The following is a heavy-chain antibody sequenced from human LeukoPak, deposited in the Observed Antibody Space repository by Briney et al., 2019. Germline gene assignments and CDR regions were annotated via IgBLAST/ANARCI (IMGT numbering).Heavy chain of an antibody. V-gene: IGHV3-21*01. D-gene: IGHD3-22*01. CDR1: GFTFSSYS. CDR2: ISSSSSYI. J-gene: IGHJ5*02. CDR3: ARGNYDSSGYYLRWFDP. Sequence: GGSLRLSCAASGFTFSSYSMNWVRQAPGKGLEWVSSISSSSSYIYYADSVKGRFTISRDNAKDSLYLQMNSLRAEDTAVYYCARGNYDSSGYYLRWFDPWGQGTLVTVSS.